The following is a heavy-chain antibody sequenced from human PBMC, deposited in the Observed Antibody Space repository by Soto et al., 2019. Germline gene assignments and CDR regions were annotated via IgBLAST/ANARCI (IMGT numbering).Heavy chain of an antibody. D-gene: IGHD6-19*01. J-gene: IGHJ4*02. CDR2: ISYDGSNK. Sequence: PGGSLRLSCAASGFPFSSYGRHWVRQAPGKGLEWVAVISYDGSNKYYADSVKGRFTISRDNSKNTLYLQMNSLRAEDTAVYYCAKEGLAVAGNHEFDYWGQGTLVTVSS. CDR3: AKEGLAVAGNHEFDY. V-gene: IGHV3-30*18. CDR1: GFPFSSYG.